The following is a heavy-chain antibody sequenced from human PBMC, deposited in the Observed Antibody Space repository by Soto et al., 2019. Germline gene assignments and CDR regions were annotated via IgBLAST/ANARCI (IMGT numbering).Heavy chain of an antibody. J-gene: IGHJ5*02. CDR2: IYYSGTT. CDR1: GGSISSGGYY. Sequence: SETLSLTCTVTGGSISSGGYYWSWIRQHPGKGLEWIGYIYYSGTTYYNPSLKSRVTISVDTSKNQFSLKLSSVSAADTAVYYCARSSGGVYGIIIEGTNWFAPWGQGTLVTVSS. V-gene: IGHV4-31*03. CDR3: ARSSGGVYGIIIEGTNWFAP. D-gene: IGHD3-16*01.